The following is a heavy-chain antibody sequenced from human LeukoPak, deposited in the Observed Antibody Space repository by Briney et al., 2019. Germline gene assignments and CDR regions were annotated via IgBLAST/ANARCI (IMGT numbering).Heavy chain of an antibody. Sequence: QPGGSLRLSCAASGFTFSSYGMHWVRQAPGKGLEWVAVISYDGSNKYYADSVKGRFTISRDNSKNTLYLQMNSLRAEDTAVYYCAKEILGERELPYFDYWGQGTLVTVSS. CDR1: GFTFSSYG. CDR3: AKEILGERELPYFDY. CDR2: ISYDGSNK. D-gene: IGHD1-26*01. V-gene: IGHV3-30*18. J-gene: IGHJ4*02.